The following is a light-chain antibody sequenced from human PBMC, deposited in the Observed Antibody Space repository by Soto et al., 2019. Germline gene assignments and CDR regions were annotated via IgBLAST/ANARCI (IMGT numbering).Light chain of an antibody. V-gene: IGKV3-11*01. CDR3: QQRSNWPPIT. Sequence: IVLTRYPATLSLSPGEGATLSCRASQSVSTYLAWYQQKPAQAPRLLIYDATNRATGIPARFSGSGSGTNFTLTISSLEPEDFAVYYCQQRSNWPPITFGQGTRLENK. CDR2: DAT. J-gene: IGKJ5*01. CDR1: QSVSTY.